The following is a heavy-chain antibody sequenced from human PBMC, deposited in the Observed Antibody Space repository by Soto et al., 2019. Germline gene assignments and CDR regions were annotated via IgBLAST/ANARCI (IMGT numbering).Heavy chain of an antibody. CDR2: ISANTLGT. J-gene: IGHJ4*02. CDR3: ANQRGGSGTVVH. Sequence: GGSLRLSCAASEITFSAYAMGWVRQTPGKGLEWVSGISANTLGTYYADSVKGRFTVSRDNSNNILYLQMNFLRAEDTALYYWANQRGGSGTVVHWGQGTLVTVSS. V-gene: IGHV3-23*01. D-gene: IGHD2-8*02. CDR1: EITFSAYA.